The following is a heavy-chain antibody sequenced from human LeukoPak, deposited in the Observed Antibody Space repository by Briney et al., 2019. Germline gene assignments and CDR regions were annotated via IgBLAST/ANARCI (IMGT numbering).Heavy chain of an antibody. CDR1: GYSFTGYY. J-gene: IGHJ6*02. D-gene: IGHD3-10*02. Sequence: ASVKVSCKASGYSFTGYYIHWVRQAPGQGLEWMGWINSIGAGTQYAQKFQGRVTMTSDTSISTAYMELSRLRSDDTGVYYCATNPYVTFYSMDVWGRGTTVTVSS. V-gene: IGHV1-2*02. CDR3: ATNPYVTFYSMDV. CDR2: INSIGAGT.